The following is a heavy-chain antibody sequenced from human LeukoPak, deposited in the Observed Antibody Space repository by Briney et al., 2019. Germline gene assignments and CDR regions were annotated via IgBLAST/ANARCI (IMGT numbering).Heavy chain of an antibody. D-gene: IGHD2-2*01. J-gene: IGHJ4*02. CDR1: GYTFTSYS. CDR2: ITPSGGST. V-gene: IGHV1-46*01. Sequence: ASVKVSCKASGYTFTSYSMHWVRQAPGQGLEWMRIITPSGGSTSYAQKFQGRVTMTRDMSTSTVYMELSSLRSEDTAVYYCARETYCTNTSCPIGDHFDYWGQGTLVTVSS. CDR3: ARETYCTNTSCPIGDHFDY.